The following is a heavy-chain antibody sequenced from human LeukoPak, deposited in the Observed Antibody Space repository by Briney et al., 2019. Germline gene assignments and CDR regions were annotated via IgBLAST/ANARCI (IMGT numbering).Heavy chain of an antibody. CDR3: AKDSLLSGAFDI. CDR1: GFTFSSYG. CDR2: ISYDGSNK. D-gene: IGHD3-10*01. J-gene: IGHJ3*02. V-gene: IGHV3-30*18. Sequence: PGRSLRLSCVASGFTFSSYGMHWVRQAPGKGLEWVAVISYDGSNKYYADSVKGRFTISRDNSKNTLYLQMNSLRAEDTAVYYCAKDSLLSGAFDIWGQGTMVTVSS.